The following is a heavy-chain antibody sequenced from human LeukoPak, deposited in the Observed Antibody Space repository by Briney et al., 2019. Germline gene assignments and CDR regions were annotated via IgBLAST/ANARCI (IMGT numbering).Heavy chain of an antibody. CDR1: GGSFSGYY. CDR2: INHSGST. J-gene: IGHJ4*02. V-gene: IGHV4-34*01. CDR3: ASRELLTDY. Sequence: KSSETLSLTCAVYGGSFSGYYWSWIRQPPGKGLEWIGEINHSGSTNYNPSLKSQVTISVDTSKNQFSLKLSSVTAADTAVYYCASRELLTDYWGQGTLVTVSS. D-gene: IGHD1-26*01.